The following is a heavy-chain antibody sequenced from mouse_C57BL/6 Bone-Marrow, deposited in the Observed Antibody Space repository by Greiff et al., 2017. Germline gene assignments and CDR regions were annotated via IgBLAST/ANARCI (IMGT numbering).Heavy chain of an antibody. J-gene: IGHJ2*01. CDR1: GYSFTGYY. V-gene: IGHV1-42*01. CDR3: ARGRRPLYYFDY. CDR2: INPSTGGS. Sequence: EVQLQQSGPELVKPGASVKISCKASGYSFTGYYMNWVKQSPEKSLEWIGEINPSTGGSTYNQKFKAKATLTVDKSSSTAYMQLKSLTSDDSAVYYCARGRRPLYYFDYWGQGTTRTVSS.